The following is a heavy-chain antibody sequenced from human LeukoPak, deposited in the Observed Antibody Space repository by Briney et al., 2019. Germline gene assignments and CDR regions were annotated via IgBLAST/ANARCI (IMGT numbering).Heavy chain of an antibody. Sequence: PSETLSLTCTVSGGSISTYYWSWIRQPPGKGLKWIGYIYYSGSAKYNPSLKSRVTISVDTSKNQFSLKLSSVTAADTAVYYCARSYGLGNYFDYWGQGTLVTVSS. D-gene: IGHD3-10*01. CDR3: ARSYGLGNYFDY. CDR2: IYYSGSA. V-gene: IGHV4-59*01. J-gene: IGHJ4*02. CDR1: GGSISTYY.